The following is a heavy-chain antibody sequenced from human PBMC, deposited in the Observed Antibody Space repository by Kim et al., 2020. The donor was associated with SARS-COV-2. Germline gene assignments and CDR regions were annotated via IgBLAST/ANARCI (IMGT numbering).Heavy chain of an antibody. Sequence: GGSLRLSCAASGFTVSSNYMSWVRQAPGKGLEWVSVIYSGGSTYYADSVKGRFTISRDNSKNTLYLQMNSLRAEDTAVYYCARWGGIVGVNEAFDIWGQGTMVTVSS. D-gene: IGHD1-26*01. CDR3: ARWGGIVGVNEAFDI. V-gene: IGHV3-66*01. CDR2: IYSGGST. J-gene: IGHJ3*02. CDR1: GFTVSSNY.